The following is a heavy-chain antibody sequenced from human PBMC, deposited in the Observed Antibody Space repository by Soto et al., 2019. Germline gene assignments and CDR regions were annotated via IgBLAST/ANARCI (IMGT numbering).Heavy chain of an antibody. Sequence: SETLSLTCAVYGGSFSGYYWNWIRQPPGKGLGWIGEIDHSGYTNYNPSLKSRVTISVDTSKNQFSLRLTSVTAADTAVYYCARVRDWFDPWGQGTLVTVSS. CDR2: IDHSGYT. CDR3: ARVRDWFDP. CDR1: GGSFSGYY. V-gene: IGHV4-34*01. D-gene: IGHD3-3*01. J-gene: IGHJ5*02.